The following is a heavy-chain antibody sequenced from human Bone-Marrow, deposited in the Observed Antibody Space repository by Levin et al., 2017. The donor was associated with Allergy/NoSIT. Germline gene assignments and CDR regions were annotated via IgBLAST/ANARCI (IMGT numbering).Heavy chain of an antibody. CDR2: ISSSGSYT. V-gene: IGHV3-11*03. CDR3: ARAGLVFSGARDYLDS. D-gene: IGHD3/OR15-3a*01. CDR1: EFTFTDFY. Sequence: RSGGSLRLSCAASEFTFTDFYMNWIRQAPGKGLEWVSSISSSGSYTNYADSVKGRFTISRDNAKNSLYLQMKSLRAEDTAVYYCARAGLVFSGARDYLDSWGQGTPVTVSS. J-gene: IGHJ4*02.